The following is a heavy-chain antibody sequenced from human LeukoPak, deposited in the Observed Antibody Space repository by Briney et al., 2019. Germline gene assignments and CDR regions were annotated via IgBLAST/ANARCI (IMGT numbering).Heavy chain of an antibody. V-gene: IGHV4-30-4*01. Sequence: PSETLSLTCTVSGGSISSGDYYWSWIRQPPGKGLEWIGYIYYSGSTYYNPSLKSRVTISVDRSKNQFSLKLSSVTAADTAVYYCARGGNYDFWSGYMVGGWFDPWGQGTLVTVSS. D-gene: IGHD3-3*01. CDR3: ARGGNYDFWSGYMVGGWFDP. CDR2: IYYSGST. CDR1: GGSISSGDYY. J-gene: IGHJ5*02.